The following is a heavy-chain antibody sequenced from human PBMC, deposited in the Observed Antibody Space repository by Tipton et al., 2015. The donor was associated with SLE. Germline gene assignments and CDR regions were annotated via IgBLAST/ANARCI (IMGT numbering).Heavy chain of an antibody. CDR1: GYPFITYS. CDR3: ARDPYNSIFDSQKYFDY. V-gene: IGHV1-3*01. J-gene: IGHJ4*02. CDR2: INSGNGNT. Sequence: QSGPEVKKPGASVKVSCRTSGYPFITYSIHWVRQAPGQRLEWMRWINSGNGNTRYSQRFQGRVTITRDASASTAYMEFSGLRSEDTAVYYCARDPYNSIFDSQKYFDYWGQGTLVTVSS. D-gene: IGHD6-13*01.